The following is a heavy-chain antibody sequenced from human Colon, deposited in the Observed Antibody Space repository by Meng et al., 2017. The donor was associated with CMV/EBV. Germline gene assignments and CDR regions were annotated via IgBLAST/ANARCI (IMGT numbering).Heavy chain of an antibody. Sequence: GESLKISCAASGFTFSSYAMHWVRQAPGKGLEWVGRITNKPNIYATQYAASVKGRFTISRDDSRNSLYLQMSRLRIEDSAVYFCTSGSGSYYGMDVWGRGTTVTVSS. CDR1: GFTFSSYA. CDR2: ITNKPNIYAT. CDR3: TSGSGSYYGMDV. D-gene: IGHD3-10*01. J-gene: IGHJ6*02. V-gene: IGHV3-72*01.